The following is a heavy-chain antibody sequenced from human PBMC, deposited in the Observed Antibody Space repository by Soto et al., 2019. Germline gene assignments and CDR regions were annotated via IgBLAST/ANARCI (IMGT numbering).Heavy chain of an antibody. J-gene: IGHJ4*02. CDR1: GGSISSGGYY. Sequence: SETLSLTCPVSGGSISSGGYYWTWIRQHPGKGLEWIGYIYYSGSTYYNPSLKSRVTISVDTSKNQFSLKLSSVTAADTAVYYCARVAGTVVPFFDYWGQGTLVTVSS. CDR2: IYYSGST. V-gene: IGHV4-31*03. D-gene: IGHD6-19*01. CDR3: ARVAGTVVPFFDY.